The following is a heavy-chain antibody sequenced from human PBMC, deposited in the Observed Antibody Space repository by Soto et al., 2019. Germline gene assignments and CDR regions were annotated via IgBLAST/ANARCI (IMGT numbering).Heavy chain of an antibody. V-gene: IGHV4-59*01. CDR2: MYSSGST. CDR3: ARGGFHDYSSNWLGP. J-gene: IGHJ5*02. Sequence: SETLSLTCTVSDDSISSYYWNWIRQPPGKGLEWIGYMYSSGSTNYNPSLKSRVTISLDTSKNQFSLKLSSVTAADTAVYYCARGGFHDYSSNWLGPWGQGTLVTVSS. CDR1: DDSISSYY. D-gene: IGHD4-4*01.